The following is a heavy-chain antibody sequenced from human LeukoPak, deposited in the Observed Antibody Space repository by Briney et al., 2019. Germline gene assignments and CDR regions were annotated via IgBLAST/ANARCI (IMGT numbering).Heavy chain of an antibody. J-gene: IGHJ4*02. Sequence: GGSLRLSSAAPGFTFRDYLINWVRQTPGKRLELVSYISSTGVIYYAAAVRGRFSISRDNAMNSVYMQMNSLRAEDTALYYCARDHNWGFDYWGRGTLVTVSS. CDR3: ARDHNWGFDY. CDR2: ISSTGVI. CDR1: GFTFRDYL. D-gene: IGHD7-27*01. V-gene: IGHV3-69-1*01.